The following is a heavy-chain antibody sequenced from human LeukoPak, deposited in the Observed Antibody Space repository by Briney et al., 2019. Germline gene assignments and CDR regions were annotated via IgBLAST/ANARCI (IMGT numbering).Heavy chain of an antibody. V-gene: IGHV1-18*01. J-gene: IGHJ6*02. Sequence: ASVKVSCKASGFTFTSYVISWVRQAPGQGLEWMGWISAYNGNTNYAQKLQGRVTMTTDTSTSTAYMELRSLRSDDTAVYYCARSELITIFGALEDNYYYYGMDVWGQGTTVTVSS. CDR3: ARSELITIFGALEDNYYYYGMDV. D-gene: IGHD3-3*01. CDR1: GFTFTSYV. CDR2: ISAYNGNT.